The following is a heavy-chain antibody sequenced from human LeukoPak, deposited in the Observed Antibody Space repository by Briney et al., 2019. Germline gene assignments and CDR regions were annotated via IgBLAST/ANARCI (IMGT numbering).Heavy chain of an antibody. CDR2: INHSGST. J-gene: IGHJ4*02. V-gene: IGHV4-34*01. D-gene: IGHD2-2*01. Sequence: SETLSLTCAVYGGSFSGYYWSWIRQPPGKGLEWIGEINHSGSTNYNPSLKSRVTISVDTSKNQFSLKLSSATAADTAVYYCARVSCSSTSCYRAFDYWGQGTLVTVSS. CDR3: ARVSCSSTSCYRAFDY. CDR1: GGSFSGYY.